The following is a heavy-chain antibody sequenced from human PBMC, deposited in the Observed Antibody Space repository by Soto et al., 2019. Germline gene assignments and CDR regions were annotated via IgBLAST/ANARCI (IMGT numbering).Heavy chain of an antibody. J-gene: IGHJ5*02. CDR2: VYYNGFT. CDR1: GGSISSSSYY. Sequence: QLQLRESGPGLVKPSETLSLTCTVSGGSISSSSYYWAWNHQSPGKGLEWIGCVYYNGFTYYNPSLKSRVTISIDTSKNQFSLKLTSVTAADTAVYYCARMGDFWSGPGELDPWGQGTLVTVSS. V-gene: IGHV4-39*01. CDR3: ARMGDFWSGPGELDP. D-gene: IGHD3-3*01.